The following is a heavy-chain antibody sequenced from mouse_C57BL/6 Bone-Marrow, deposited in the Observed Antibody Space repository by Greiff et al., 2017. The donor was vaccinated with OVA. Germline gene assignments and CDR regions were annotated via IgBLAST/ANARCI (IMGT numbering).Heavy chain of an antibody. J-gene: IGHJ3*01. V-gene: IGHV14-4*01. CDR3: RKIAN. CDR2: IDPESYDT. Sequence: EVQLQQSGAELVRPGASVKLSCTVSGFNIKDDYIHWVKPRPEQGLEWIGWIDPESYDTEYASKFQVKATLTADTTSNTAYLQLSSLTSEDTADYYCRKIANWGQGTLVTGSA. CDR1: GFNIKDDY.